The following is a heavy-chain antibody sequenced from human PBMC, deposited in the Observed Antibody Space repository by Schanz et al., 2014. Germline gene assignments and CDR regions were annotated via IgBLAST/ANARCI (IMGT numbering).Heavy chain of an antibody. D-gene: IGHD1-26*01. CDR3: ARDHTTESYYSAGPPIDY. CDR2: IWYDGSNK. J-gene: IGHJ4*02. Sequence: QVQLVESGGGVVQPGRSLRLSCEASGFTFSSYGMHWVRQAPGKGLEWVAVIWYDGSNKYYADSVKGRFTISRDNSKNTLFLQMNSLRAEDTTVYYCARDHTTESYYSAGPPIDYWGQGTLLTVSS. CDR1: GFTFSSYG. V-gene: IGHV3-33*01.